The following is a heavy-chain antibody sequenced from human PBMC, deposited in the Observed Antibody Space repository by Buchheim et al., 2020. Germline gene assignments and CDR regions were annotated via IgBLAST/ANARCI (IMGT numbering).Heavy chain of an antibody. D-gene: IGHD1-26*01. CDR2: VSNDGSAT. Sequence: EVQLVESGGGLVQPGGSLRLSCAASGFTFSSYWMHWVRQVPGKGLVWVSRVSNDGSATYYADFVKGRFTISRDNAKNALYLQMNSLRAEDTAVYYCATEGWEPYFDYWGQGTL. CDR1: GFTFSSYW. V-gene: IGHV3-74*01. CDR3: ATEGWEPYFDY. J-gene: IGHJ4*02.